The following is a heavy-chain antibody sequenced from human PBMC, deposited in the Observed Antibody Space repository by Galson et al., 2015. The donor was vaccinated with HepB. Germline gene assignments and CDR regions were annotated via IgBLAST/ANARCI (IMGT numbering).Heavy chain of an antibody. J-gene: IGHJ4*02. V-gene: IGHV3-30*02. CDR2: IGSDGSTR. CDR3: ATGADYCFVN. CDR1: GFTFSSYA. Sequence: SLRLSCAASGFTFSSYAMDWVRLVPGKGLEWVAFIGSDGSTRSYADSVKGRFTISRDKSKNTLYVQMDSLRAEDTAVYYCATGADYCFVNWGQGTLVTVSS.